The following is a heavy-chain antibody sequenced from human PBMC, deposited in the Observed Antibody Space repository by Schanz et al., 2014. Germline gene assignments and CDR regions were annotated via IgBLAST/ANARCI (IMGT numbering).Heavy chain of an antibody. V-gene: IGHV3-48*01. CDR2: IDGKSTTV. CDR1: GFSFSSYS. CDR3: ASASGYSDYGTYFDF. D-gene: IGHD5-12*01. Sequence: DLVESGGGLIQRGESLRLSCSASGFSFSSYSMNWVRPAPGKGLEWLSYIDGKSTTVYYADSVKGRFTVSRDNARNSLYLQMNSLRTEDTAVYYCASASGYSDYGTYFDFWGQGTLXTVSS. J-gene: IGHJ4*02.